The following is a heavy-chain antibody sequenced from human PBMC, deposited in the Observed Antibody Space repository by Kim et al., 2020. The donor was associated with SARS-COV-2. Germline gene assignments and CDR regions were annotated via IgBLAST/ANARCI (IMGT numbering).Heavy chain of an antibody. CDR1: GFTFSSYG. V-gene: IGHV3-30*18. J-gene: IGHJ6*03. Sequence: GGSLRLSCAASGFTFSSYGMHWVRQAPGKGLEWVAVISYDGSNKYYADSVKGRFTISRDNSKNTLYLQMNSLRAEDTAVYYCAKSLRYYYYYYMDVWGKG. CDR2: ISYDGSNK. CDR3: AKSLRYYYYYYMDV.